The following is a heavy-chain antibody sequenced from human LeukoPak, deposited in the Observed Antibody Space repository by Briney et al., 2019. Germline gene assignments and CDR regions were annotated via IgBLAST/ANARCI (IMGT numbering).Heavy chain of an antibody. CDR2: IITGGTPT. CDR3: ARVVWATYPGSFDS. D-gene: IGHD5/OR15-5a*01. CDR1: GFILSNYE. J-gene: IGHJ4*02. V-gene: IGHV3-48*03. Sequence: GGSLRLSCRASGFILSNYEMRWVRQAAGKGREWVTFIITGGTPTSYADSVQGPFTISRDNSKYSLYLQMNSLRAEDTALYYCARVVWATYPGSFDSWGQGTLVTVSS.